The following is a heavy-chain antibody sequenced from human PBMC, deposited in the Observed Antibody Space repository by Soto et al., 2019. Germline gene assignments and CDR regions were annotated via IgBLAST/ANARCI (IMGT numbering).Heavy chain of an antibody. CDR1: GFTFSSYA. J-gene: IGHJ4*02. CDR3: ARGSECHGGNGY. D-gene: IGHD2-15*01. Sequence: PGGSLRLSCAASGFTFSSYAMHWVRQAPGKGLEWVAVISYDGSNKYYADSVKGRFTISRDNSKNTLYLQMNSLRAEDTAVYYRARGSECHGGNGYWGQGTLVTVSS. V-gene: IGHV3-30-3*01. CDR2: ISYDGSNK.